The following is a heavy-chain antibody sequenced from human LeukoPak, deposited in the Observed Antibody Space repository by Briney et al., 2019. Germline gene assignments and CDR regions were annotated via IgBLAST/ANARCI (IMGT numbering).Heavy chain of an antibody. D-gene: IGHD4-17*01. CDR3: AKSRGQYGDYLFYYYGMDV. J-gene: IGHJ6*02. V-gene: IGHV3-23*01. Sequence: GGSLRLSCAASGFTFSSCAMSWVRQAPGKGLEWVSGISNSGGSTYHADSVKGRFTISRDNSKNTLYLQMNSLRDEDTAVYYCAKSRGQYGDYLFYYYGMDVWGQGTTVTVSS. CDR1: GFTFSSCA. CDR2: ISNSGGST.